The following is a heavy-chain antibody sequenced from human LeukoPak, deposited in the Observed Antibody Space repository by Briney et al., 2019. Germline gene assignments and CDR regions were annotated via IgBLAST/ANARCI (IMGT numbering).Heavy chain of an antibody. J-gene: IGHJ4*02. CDR3: ARDHPYSGSYHSDY. CDR1: GFTFSSYE. V-gene: IGHV3-48*03. D-gene: IGHD1-26*01. CDR2: ISSSGSTI. Sequence: GGSLRLSCAASGFTFSSYEMNWVRQAPGKGLEWVSYISSSGSTIYYADSVKGRFTISRDNAKNSLYLQMNSLRAEDTAVYYCARDHPYSGSYHSDYWGQGTLVTVSS.